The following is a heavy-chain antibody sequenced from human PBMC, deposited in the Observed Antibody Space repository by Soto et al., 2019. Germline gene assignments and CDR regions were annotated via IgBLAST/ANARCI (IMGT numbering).Heavy chain of an antibody. Sequence: SETLSLTCGVRGDSLTGYSWSWIRQPPGKGLEWIGEINFQGTTNYHPSLRSRLSMSVDMSKSQISLNMSSVTAADTALYFCATKLDGSVRLVEWLSYMRFDPWGPGTLVTVSS. V-gene: IGHV4-34*01. J-gene: IGHJ5*02. CDR3: ATKLDGSVRLVEWLSYMRFDP. D-gene: IGHD3-3*01. CDR2: INFQGTT. CDR1: GDSLTGYS.